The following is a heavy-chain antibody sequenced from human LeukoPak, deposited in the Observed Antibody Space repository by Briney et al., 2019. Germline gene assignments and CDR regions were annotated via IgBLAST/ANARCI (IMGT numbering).Heavy chain of an antibody. Sequence: ASVKVSCKASGYTFTGYYMHWVRQAPGQGLEWMGWISPNSGGTSYAQKFQGRVTMTRDTSISTAYMELSRLRSDDTALYYCARDLSTASDDYWGQGTLVTVSS. CDR2: ISPNSGGT. CDR1: GYTFTGYY. V-gene: IGHV1-2*02. J-gene: IGHJ4*02. CDR3: ARDLSTASDDY.